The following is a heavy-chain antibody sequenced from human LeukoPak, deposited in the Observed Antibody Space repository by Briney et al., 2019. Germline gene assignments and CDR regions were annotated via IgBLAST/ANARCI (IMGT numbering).Heavy chain of an antibody. CDR3: AKDTDILTGYLTMIDY. CDR2: ISGSGSDI. Sequence: GSLRLSCVVSGFSFSDSYMTWIRQTPGKGLESLAYISGSGSDIYYADSVKGRFTISRDNAKNSLYLQMNSLRAEDTALYYCAKDTDILTGYLTMIDYWGQGTLVTVSS. CDR1: GFSFSDSY. J-gene: IGHJ4*02. D-gene: IGHD3-9*01. V-gene: IGHV3-11*01.